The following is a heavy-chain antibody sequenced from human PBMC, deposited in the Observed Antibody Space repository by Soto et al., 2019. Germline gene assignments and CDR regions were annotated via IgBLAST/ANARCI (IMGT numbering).Heavy chain of an antibody. CDR3: ATRITVFGLLIPPFDP. J-gene: IGHJ5*02. D-gene: IGHD3-3*01. V-gene: IGHV3-23*01. Sequence: GGSLRLSCAASGFTFNNYAMSWVRQAPGKGLEWVSAITASGVNTYYADSVKGRFTISRDNSKNTLYLQMNSLRPDDTAVYYCATRITVFGLLIPPFDPWGQGTQVTVSS. CDR1: GFTFNNYA. CDR2: ITASGVNT.